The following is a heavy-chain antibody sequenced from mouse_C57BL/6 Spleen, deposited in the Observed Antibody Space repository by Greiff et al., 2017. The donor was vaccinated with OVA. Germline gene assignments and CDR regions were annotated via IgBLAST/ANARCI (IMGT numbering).Heavy chain of an antibody. J-gene: IGHJ4*01. CDR3: TRDYTPSYAMDY. CDR1: GFTFSSYS. V-gene: IGHV5-9-1*02. Sequence: EVQLVQSGDGLVKPGGSLKLSCAASGFTFSSYSMSWVRQTPEQRLEWVEYICSGGDNNDYADTLKGRITLSRDNARNTHYLQMSSLKSEDTAMYCCTRDYTPSYAMDYWGQGTSVTVSS. CDR2: ICSGGDNN. D-gene: IGHD2-12*01.